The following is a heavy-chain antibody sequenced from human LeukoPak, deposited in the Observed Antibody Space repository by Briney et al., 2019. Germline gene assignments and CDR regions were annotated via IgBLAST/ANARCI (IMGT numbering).Heavy chain of an antibody. Sequence: PGGSLRLSCAASGFTFSSYTMSWVRQAPGKGLEWVSVISGSGGNTYYADPVKGRFTISRDNPKNTLYMQMNSLRAEDTAVYYCAKAPTPVVAATLFHHWGQGTLVTVS. CDR1: GFTFSSYT. CDR2: ISGSGGNT. D-gene: IGHD2-15*01. V-gene: IGHV3-23*01. J-gene: IGHJ1*01. CDR3: AKAPTPVVAATLFHH.